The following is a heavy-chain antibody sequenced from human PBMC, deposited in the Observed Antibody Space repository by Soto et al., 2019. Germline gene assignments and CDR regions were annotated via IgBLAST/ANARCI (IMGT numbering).Heavy chain of an antibody. CDR2: ISHSGTS. CDR1: GGSISSSYW. J-gene: IGHJ3*01. Sequence: QVQLQGSGPGLVKPSGTLSLTCAVSGGSISSSYWWTWVRQSPGKGLEYIGEISHSGTSNSNPSLKSRVTLAVDKSKNHFSLTLTSVTAADTAVYYCARVVLTITRGAFDAWGQGTLVIVSS. CDR3: ARVVLTITRGAFDA. V-gene: IGHV4-4*02. D-gene: IGHD3-9*01.